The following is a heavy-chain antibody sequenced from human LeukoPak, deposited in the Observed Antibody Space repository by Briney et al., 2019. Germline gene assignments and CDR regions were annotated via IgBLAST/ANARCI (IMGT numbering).Heavy chain of an antibody. Sequence: GGSLRLSCAASGFTFSSYSITWVRQAPGKGLEWVSSISSSSSYIYYADSVKGRFTISRDNAKNSLYLQMNSLRAEDTAVYYCARGPGAAFDYWGQGTLVTVSS. J-gene: IGHJ4*02. CDR2: ISSSSSYI. CDR1: GFTFSSYS. D-gene: IGHD6-25*01. CDR3: ARGPGAAFDY. V-gene: IGHV3-21*06.